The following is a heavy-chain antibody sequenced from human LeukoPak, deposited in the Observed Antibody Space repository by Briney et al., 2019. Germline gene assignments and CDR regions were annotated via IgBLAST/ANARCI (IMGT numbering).Heavy chain of an antibody. J-gene: IGHJ5*02. D-gene: IGHD2-15*01. V-gene: IGHV3-23*01. Sequence: PGGSLRLSCAASGFTFSSYAMSWVRQAPGKGLEWVSAISGSGGSTYYADSVKGRFTISRDNSKNTLYLQMNSLRAEDTAVYYCARAKLGYCSGGSCYSRFDPWGQGTLVTVSS. CDR3: ARAKLGYCSGGSCYSRFDP. CDR1: GFTFSSYA. CDR2: ISGSGGST.